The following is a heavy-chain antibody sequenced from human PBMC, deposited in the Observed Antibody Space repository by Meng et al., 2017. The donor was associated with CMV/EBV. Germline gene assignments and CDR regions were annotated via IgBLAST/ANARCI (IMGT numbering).Heavy chain of an antibody. CDR3: ARDRGELMYYFDY. Sequence: GESLKISCAASGFTVSSSYMNWVRQAPGKGPEWVSIVYASGTAYYADSVKGRFTISRDNLKNTLYLQIDSLRAEDTAVYYCARDRGELMYYFDYWGQGTLVTVSS. CDR1: GFTVSSSY. J-gene: IGHJ4*02. V-gene: IGHV3-53*01. CDR2: VYASGTA. D-gene: IGHD1-26*01.